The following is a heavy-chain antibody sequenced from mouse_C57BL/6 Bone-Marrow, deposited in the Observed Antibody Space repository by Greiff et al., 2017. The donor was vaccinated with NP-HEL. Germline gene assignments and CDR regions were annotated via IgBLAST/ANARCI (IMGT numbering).Heavy chain of an antibody. CDR1: GYTFTDYE. CDR3: TRSGGSSYYFDY. Sequence: VQLQQSGAELVRPGASVTLSCKASGYTFTDYEMLWVKQTPVHGLEWIGAIDPETGGTAYNQKFKGKAILTADKSSSTAYMELRSLTSEDSAVYYCTRSGGSSYYFDYWGQGTTLTVSS. CDR2: IDPETGGT. D-gene: IGHD1-1*01. V-gene: IGHV1-15*01. J-gene: IGHJ2*01.